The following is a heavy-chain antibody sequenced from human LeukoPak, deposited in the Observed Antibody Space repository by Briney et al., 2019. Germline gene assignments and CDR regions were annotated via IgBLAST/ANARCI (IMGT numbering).Heavy chain of an antibody. CDR1: GYTFTSYD. CDR3: ARGVSTTVTTVWYYYYGMDV. V-gene: IGHV1-8*01. CDR2: MNPNSGNT. Sequence: GASVKVSCKASGYTFTSYDINWVRQATGQGLEWMGWMNPNSGNTGYAHKFQGRVTMTRNTSISTAYMELSSLRSEDTAVYYCARGVSTTVTTVWYYYYGMDVWGQGTTVTVSS. D-gene: IGHD4-17*01. J-gene: IGHJ6*02.